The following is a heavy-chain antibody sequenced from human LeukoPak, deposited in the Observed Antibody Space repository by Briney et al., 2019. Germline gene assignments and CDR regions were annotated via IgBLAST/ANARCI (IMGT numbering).Heavy chain of an antibody. CDR1: GFTFDDFDDYG. V-gene: IGHV3-20*04. J-gene: IGHJ4*02. CDR2: INWNGGST. D-gene: IGHD3-10*01. CDR3: ARGGILSPYYDRAGSYFSDY. Sequence: GGSLRLSCAASGFTFDDFDDYGMNWVRQVPGKGLEWVSGINWNGGSTGYADSVKGRFTISRDNTKKYVYLQMNSLRAEDTALYYCARGGILSPYYDRAGSYFSDYCGQGTLVTVSS.